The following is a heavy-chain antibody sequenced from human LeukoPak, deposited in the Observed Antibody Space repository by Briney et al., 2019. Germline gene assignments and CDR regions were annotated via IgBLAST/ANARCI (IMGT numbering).Heavy chain of an antibody. CDR1: GFTFSSYA. CDR3: AVRGTRLGELSH. Sequence: QPGGSLRLSCAASGFTFSSYAMSWVRRAPGKGLEWVSAISGSGGSTYYADSVKGRFTISRDNSKNTLYLQMNSLRAEDTAVYYCAVRGTRLGELSHWGQGTLVTVSS. J-gene: IGHJ4*02. CDR2: ISGSGGST. V-gene: IGHV3-23*01. D-gene: IGHD3-16*02.